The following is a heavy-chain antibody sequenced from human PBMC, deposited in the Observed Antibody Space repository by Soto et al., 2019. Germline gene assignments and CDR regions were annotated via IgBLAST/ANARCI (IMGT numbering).Heavy chain of an antibody. CDR3: AKSPLGYCSGGSCYPPHYFDS. CDR1: GFTFSNYA. J-gene: IGHJ4*02. CDR2: VGGSGDST. Sequence: EVQLLDSGGGLVQPGGSLRLSCAASGFTFSNYAMSWVRQAPGKGLEWVSGVGGSGDSTYYADSVKGRFTISRDNSKDTLNLQMISLRAEDTAVYYCAKSPLGYCSGGSCYPPHYFDSWGQGTLVTVSS. D-gene: IGHD2-15*01. V-gene: IGHV3-23*01.